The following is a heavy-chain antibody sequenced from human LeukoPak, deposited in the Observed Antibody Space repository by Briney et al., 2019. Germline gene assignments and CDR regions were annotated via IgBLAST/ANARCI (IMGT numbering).Heavy chain of an antibody. V-gene: IGHV4-59*01. Sequence: SETLSVTCTVSGGSISSYYWNWIRQPPGKGLEWIGYIYYSGSTNYNPSLKSRGTISVDTSKNQFSLKLSSVTAADTAVYYCASGISPLYFDYWGQRTLGSASS. J-gene: IGHJ4*02. CDR3: ASGISPLYFDY. D-gene: IGHD1-14*01. CDR2: IYYSGST. CDR1: GGSISSYY.